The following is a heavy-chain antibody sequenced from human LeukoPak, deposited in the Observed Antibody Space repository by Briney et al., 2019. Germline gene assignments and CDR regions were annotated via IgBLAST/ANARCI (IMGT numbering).Heavy chain of an antibody. CDR2: MNPNNGNA. CDR3: ARGMGTTPFDY. V-gene: IGHV1-8*01. CDR1: GYTFTSHD. Sequence: GASVKVSCKASGYTFTSHDINWVRQASGQGLEWMGWMNPNNGNAGYAQKFQGRVTMTRNTSISTAYMELSSLRSEDTAVYYCARGMGTTPFDYWGQGTLVTVSS. D-gene: IGHD1-7*01. J-gene: IGHJ4*02.